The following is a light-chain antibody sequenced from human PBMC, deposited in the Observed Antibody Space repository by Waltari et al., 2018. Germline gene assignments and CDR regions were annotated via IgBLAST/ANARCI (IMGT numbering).Light chain of an antibody. V-gene: IGLV2-14*03. CDR1: RSDGFGYTF. CDR2: DVS. CDR3: SSYTSSSTLV. Sequence: QSALTQPASVSGSPGQSLTISCTGPRSDGFGYTFVSWYQQHPGKAPKLMIYDVSNRPSGVSNRFSGSKSGNTASLTISGLQAEDEADYYGSSYTSSSTLVFGGGTKLTVL. J-gene: IGLJ2*01.